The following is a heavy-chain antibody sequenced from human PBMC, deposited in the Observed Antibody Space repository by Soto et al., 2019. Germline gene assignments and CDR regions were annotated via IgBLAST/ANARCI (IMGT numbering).Heavy chain of an antibody. J-gene: IGHJ4*02. CDR1: GFTFSSYG. CDR2: ISYDGSNK. V-gene: IGHV3-30*03. CDR3: AARGYSYGYIYFDY. D-gene: IGHD5-18*01. Sequence: VGSLRLSCAASGFTFSSYGMHWVRQAPGKGLEWVAVISYDGSNKYYADSVKGRFTISRDNSKNTLYLQMNSLRAEDTAVYYCAARGYSYGYIYFDYWGQGTLVTVSS.